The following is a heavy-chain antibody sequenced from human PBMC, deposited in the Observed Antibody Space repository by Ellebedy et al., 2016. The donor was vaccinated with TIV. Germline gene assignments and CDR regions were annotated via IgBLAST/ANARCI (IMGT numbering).Heavy chain of an antibody. CDR2: IYYSGST. CDR3: ARSVGATDY. J-gene: IGHJ4*02. Sequence: SETLSLXCTVSGGSVSSGSYYWSWIRQPPGKGLEWIGFIYYSGSTNYNPSLKSRVTISVDTSKNQFSLKLSSVTAVDTAVYYCARSVGATDYWGQGTLVTVSS. D-gene: IGHD1-26*01. V-gene: IGHV4-61*01. CDR1: GGSVSSGSYY.